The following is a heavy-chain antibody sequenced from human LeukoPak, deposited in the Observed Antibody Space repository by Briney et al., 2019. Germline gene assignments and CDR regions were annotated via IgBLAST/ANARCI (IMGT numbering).Heavy chain of an antibody. CDR2: IYYSGST. J-gene: IGHJ6*03. CDR1: GGSISSYY. D-gene: IGHD1-7*01. CDR3: ARGRITGTTGVYYYYYMDV. V-gene: IGHV4-59*01. Sequence: SETLSLTCTVSGGSISSYYWSWIRQPPGEGLEWIGYIYYSGSTNYNPSLKSRVTISVDTSKNQFSLKLSSVTAADTAVYYCARGRITGTTGVYYYYYMDVWGKGTTVTVSS.